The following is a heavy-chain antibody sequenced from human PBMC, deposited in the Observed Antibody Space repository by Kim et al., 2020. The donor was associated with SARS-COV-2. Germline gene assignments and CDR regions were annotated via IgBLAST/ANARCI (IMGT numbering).Heavy chain of an antibody. Sequence: TVKVSCKASGGPFSSYVISWERQAPGQGLEWMGRIIHILGISNYAQKFQGRVPITADKSTSTASMELSILRSEDTTAYYRVRDYAGGSIQLWAQG. CDR3: VRDYAGGSIQL. D-gene: IGHD5-18*01. CDR2: IIHILGIS. V-gene: IGHV1-69*04. J-gene: IGHJ4*02. CDR1: GGPFSSYV.